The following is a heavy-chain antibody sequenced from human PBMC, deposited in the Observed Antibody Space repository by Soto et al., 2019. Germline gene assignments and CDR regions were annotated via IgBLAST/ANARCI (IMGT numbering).Heavy chain of an antibody. D-gene: IGHD2-15*01. CDR3: AMVVVADRGGMDV. J-gene: IGHJ6*02. Sequence: QVQLVQSGAEVKKPASSVKVSCKASGGTFSSYAISWVRQAPGQGLEWMGGIIPIFGTGNYAQEFQGRVTITEDESTSTAYMELSSLSSENTAVYYCAMVVVADRGGMDVWGQGTTITVS. V-gene: IGHV1-69*01. CDR2: IIPIFGTG. CDR1: GGTFSSYA.